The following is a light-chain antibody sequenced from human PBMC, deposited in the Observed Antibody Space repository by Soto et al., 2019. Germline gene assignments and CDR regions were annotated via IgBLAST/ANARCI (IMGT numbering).Light chain of an antibody. CDR3: QQYGSSPLT. V-gene: IGKV3-20*01. Sequence: EIVLTQSPGTLSLSRGEMATLSCRASQSVSSSYLAWYQQKPGQAPRLLIYGASSRATGIPDRFSGSGSGTDFTLTISRLEPEDFAVYYCQQYGSSPLTFGGGTKVDIK. J-gene: IGKJ4*01. CDR2: GAS. CDR1: QSVSSSY.